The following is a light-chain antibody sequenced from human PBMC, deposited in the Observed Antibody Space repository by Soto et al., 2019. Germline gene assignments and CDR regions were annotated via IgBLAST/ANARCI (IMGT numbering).Light chain of an antibody. J-gene: IGKJ1*01. CDR2: GAS. Sequence: EVVLTQSPGTLSLSPGERATLSCRASQSVISDYLAWYQHKPGQAPRVLIYGASTRAAGIPDRFRGSGSGTDFTLTIRRLEPEDFEVYYCQQYGRSVWKFGKGTKVDI. CDR1: QSVISDY. V-gene: IGKV3-20*01. CDR3: QQYGRSVWK.